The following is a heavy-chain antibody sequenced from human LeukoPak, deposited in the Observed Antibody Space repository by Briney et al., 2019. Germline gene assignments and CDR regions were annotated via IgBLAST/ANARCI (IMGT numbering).Heavy chain of an antibody. D-gene: IGHD3-22*01. CDR1: GGSINNHH. J-gene: IGHJ4*02. V-gene: IGHV4-59*11. CDR3: ARGPLDSADYSFDY. CDR2: VDYTGSA. Sequence: SETLSLTCNVSGGSINNHHWSWIRQPPGKRLEWIAYVDYTGSAVYNPSLKSRVTISVDTSKNQFSLKLKSVTAADTAVYYCARGPLDSADYSFDYWGQGALVTVSS.